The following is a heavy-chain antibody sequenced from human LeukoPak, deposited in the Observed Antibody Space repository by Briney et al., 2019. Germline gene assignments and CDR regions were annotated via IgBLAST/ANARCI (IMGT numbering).Heavy chain of an antibody. D-gene: IGHD6-19*01. CDR2: ISPNNGGT. J-gene: IGHJ3*02. CDR3: ARDRAPYSSGWYTREDDAFDI. V-gene: IGHV1-18*01. Sequence: ASVKVSCKASGYTFTSYGISWVRQAPGQGLEWMGWISPNNGGTNYAQKLQGRVTMTTDTSTSTAYMELRSLRSDDTAVYYCARDRAPYSSGWYTREDDAFDIWGQGTMVTVSS. CDR1: GYTFTSYG.